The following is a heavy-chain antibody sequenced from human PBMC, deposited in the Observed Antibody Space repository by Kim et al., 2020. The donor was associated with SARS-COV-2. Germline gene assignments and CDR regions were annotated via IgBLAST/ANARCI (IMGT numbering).Heavy chain of an antibody. CDR1: GGSFSGYS. CDR3: ARGLASAYYSMIVVVITGNYFDY. Sequence: SETLSLTCAVYGGSFSGYSWSWIRQPPGKGLEWIGEINHSGSTNYNPSLKSRVTISVDTSKNQFSLKLSSVTAADTAVYYCARGLASAYYSMIVVVITGNYFDYWGQGTLVTVSS. D-gene: IGHD3-22*01. CDR2: INHSGST. V-gene: IGHV4-34*01. J-gene: IGHJ4*02.